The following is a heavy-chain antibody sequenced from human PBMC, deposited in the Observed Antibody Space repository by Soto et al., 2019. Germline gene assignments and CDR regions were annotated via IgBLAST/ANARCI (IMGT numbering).Heavy chain of an antibody. D-gene: IGHD6-19*01. CDR1: GFTFSSYA. V-gene: IGHV3-30-3*01. J-gene: IGHJ6*02. CDR2: ISYDGSNK. CDR3: ARGFLRLVPGDYYYYGMDV. Sequence: QVQLVESGGGVVQPGRSLRLSCAASGFTFSSYAMHWVRQAPGKGLEWVAVISYDGSNKYYADSVKGRFTISRDNSKNTLYLQMNSLRAEDTAVYYCARGFLRLVPGDYYYYGMDVWGQGTTVTVSS.